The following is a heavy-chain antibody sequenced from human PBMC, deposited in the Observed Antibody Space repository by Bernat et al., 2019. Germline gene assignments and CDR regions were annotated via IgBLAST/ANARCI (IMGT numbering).Heavy chain of an antibody. D-gene: IGHD2-15*01. CDR1: GFTFTFSSYG. Sequence: QVQLVESGGGVVQPGRSLRLSCAASGFTFTFSSYGMHWVRQAPGKGLEWVAVISYEGSLQYYADSVKGRFTISRDSSDNTLYLQMNSLSADDTALYYCARYNDVVAACDIWGQGTMVTVSS. CDR2: ISYEGSLQ. V-gene: IGHV3-30*03. CDR3: ARYNDVVAACDI. J-gene: IGHJ3*02.